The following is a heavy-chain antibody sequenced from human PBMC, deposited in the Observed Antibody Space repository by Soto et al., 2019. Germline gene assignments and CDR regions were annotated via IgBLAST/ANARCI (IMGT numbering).Heavy chain of an antibody. Sequence: GGSLRLSCAASGFSASSNYMSWVRQAPGKGLEWVSVIYSGGSTYYADSVKGRFTISRDNSKNTLYLQMNSLRAEDTAVYYCARGWGSYSGFDYWGQGTLVTVSS. D-gene: IGHD3-16*01. CDR1: GFSASSNY. J-gene: IGHJ4*02. CDR3: ARGWGSYSGFDY. CDR2: IYSGGST. V-gene: IGHV3-53*01.